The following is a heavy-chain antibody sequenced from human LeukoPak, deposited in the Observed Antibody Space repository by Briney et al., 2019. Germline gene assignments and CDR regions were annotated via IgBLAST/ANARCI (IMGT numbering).Heavy chain of an antibody. CDR3: AREGLATVTSEY. V-gene: IGHV1-2*02. CDR1: GYTFTGYY. Sequence: EASVKVSCKASGYTFTGYYIHWVRQAPGQGLEWVGWINPNNGGTNYAQKLQGRVTMTTDTSTSTAYMELRSLRSDDTAVYYCAREGLATVTSEYWGQGTLVTVSS. D-gene: IGHD4-17*01. CDR2: INPNNGGT. J-gene: IGHJ4*02.